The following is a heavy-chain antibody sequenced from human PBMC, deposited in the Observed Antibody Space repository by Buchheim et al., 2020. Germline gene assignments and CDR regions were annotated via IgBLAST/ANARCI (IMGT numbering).Heavy chain of an antibody. CDR3: ARDSLVGARNFEY. CDR2: IYWDDDK. CDR1: GFSLSNYGVG. V-gene: IGHV2-5*02. D-gene: IGHD1-26*01. J-gene: IGHJ4*02. Sequence: QITLQESGPTLVKPTQTLTLTCTFSGFSLSNYGVGVGWIRQSPGKALEWLAVIYWDDDKHYHPSLKSRITFTSATPKTELVLTMTNMDPVDTATYFCARDSLVGARNFEYWGQGTL.